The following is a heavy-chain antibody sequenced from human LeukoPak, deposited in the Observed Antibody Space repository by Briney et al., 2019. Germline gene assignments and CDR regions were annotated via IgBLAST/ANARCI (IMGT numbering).Heavy chain of an antibody. Sequence: GGSLRLSCAASGFTFSSYWMHWVCQAPGKGLVWVSRINSDGSSTSYADSVKGRFTIPRDNAKNTLYLQMNSLRAEDTAVYYCARVRSGSSAGNYGMDVWGQGTTVTVSS. CDR1: GFTFSSYW. CDR3: ARVRSGSSAGNYGMDV. V-gene: IGHV3-74*01. J-gene: IGHJ6*02. CDR2: INSDGSST. D-gene: IGHD1-26*01.